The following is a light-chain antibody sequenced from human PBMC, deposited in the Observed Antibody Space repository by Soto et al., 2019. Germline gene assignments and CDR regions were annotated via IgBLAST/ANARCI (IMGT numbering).Light chain of an antibody. V-gene: IGLV2-8*01. J-gene: IGLJ1*01. CDR1: SSDVGAYIF. CDR3: SSCTGSNNFV. Sequence: QSALTQPPSASGSPGQSVTISCTGTSSDVGAYIFVSWYQQHPGKAPKLMIYDVNRRPPGVPDRFFGSKSGNTASLTASGLQAEDEADYYCSSCTGSNNFVFGTGTKVTVL. CDR2: DVN.